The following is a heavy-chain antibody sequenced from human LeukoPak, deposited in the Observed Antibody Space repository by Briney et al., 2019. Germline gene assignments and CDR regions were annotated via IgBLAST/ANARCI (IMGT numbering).Heavy chain of an antibody. D-gene: IGHD2-2*01. J-gene: IGHJ4*02. Sequence: GGSLRLSCAASGFTFSSYWMSWVRQAPGKGLEWVANIKQDGSEKYYVDSVKGRFTISRDNAKNSLYLQMNSLRAEDTAVYYCARESRSSPPDVIDYWGQGTLVTVSS. CDR3: ARESRSSPPDVIDY. CDR1: GFTFSSYW. V-gene: IGHV3-7*01. CDR2: IKQDGSEK.